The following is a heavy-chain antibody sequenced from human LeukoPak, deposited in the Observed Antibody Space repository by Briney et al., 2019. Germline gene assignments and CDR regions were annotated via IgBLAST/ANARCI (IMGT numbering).Heavy chain of an antibody. J-gene: IGHJ4*02. CDR2: IYYTGST. CDR1: GGSINGYY. Sequence: SETLSLTCTVSGGSINGYYWSWIRQSTGKGLESLGYIYYTGSTNYNPSLKSRVTISVDTSKNQFSLRLSSVTAADTAVYYCARVTGYMTEDYFDYWGQGTLITVSS. D-gene: IGHD6-13*01. V-gene: IGHV4-59*01. CDR3: ARVTGYMTEDYFDY.